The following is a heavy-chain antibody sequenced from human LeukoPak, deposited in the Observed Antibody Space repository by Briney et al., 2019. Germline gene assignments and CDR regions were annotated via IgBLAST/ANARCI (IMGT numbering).Heavy chain of an antibody. CDR2: ISGSGGST. Sequence: PGASLRLSCAASGFTFSSYAMSWVRQAPGKGLEWVSAISGSGGSTYYADSVKGRFTISRYNSKNTLYLQMNSLRAEDTAVYYCAKDSGGSYYYYYGMDVWGQGTTVTVSS. V-gene: IGHV3-23*01. J-gene: IGHJ6*02. CDR1: GFTFSSYA. CDR3: AKDSGGSYYYYYGMDV. D-gene: IGHD1-26*01.